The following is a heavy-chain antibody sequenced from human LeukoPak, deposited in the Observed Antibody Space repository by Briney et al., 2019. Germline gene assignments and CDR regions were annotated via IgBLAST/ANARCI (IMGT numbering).Heavy chain of an antibody. Sequence: SVKVSCKASGGTFSSHTISWVRQAPGQGLEWMGGIIPMFGTGNYAQKFQGRVTITADESTSTAYMELSSLRSEDTAVYYCAREGYLNWFDPWGQGTLVTVSS. CDR1: GGTFSSHT. CDR3: AREGYLNWFDP. D-gene: IGHD1-1*01. CDR2: IIPMFGTG. V-gene: IGHV1-69*13. J-gene: IGHJ5*02.